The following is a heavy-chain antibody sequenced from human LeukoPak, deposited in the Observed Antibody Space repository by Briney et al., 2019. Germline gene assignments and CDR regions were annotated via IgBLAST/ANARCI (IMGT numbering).Heavy chain of an antibody. J-gene: IGHJ4*02. CDR3: ASQLFPLAVSGFDY. CDR2: IYYSGST. V-gene: IGHV4-39*01. Sequence: PSETLSLTCTVSGGSISSSTYYWGWIRQPPGKGLEWIGTIYYSGSTYYNPSLKSRVTISVDTSKNQFSLKLSSVTAADTAVYYCASQLFPLAVSGFDYWGRGTLVTVSS. D-gene: IGHD6-19*01. CDR1: GGSISSSTYY.